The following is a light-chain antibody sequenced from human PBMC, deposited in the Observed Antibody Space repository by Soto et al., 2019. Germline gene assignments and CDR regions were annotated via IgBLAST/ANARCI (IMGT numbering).Light chain of an antibody. CDR1: QDISNH. J-gene: IGKJ5*01. CDR2: DAS. CDR3: QQYYNLPIT. Sequence: DIQMTQSPSSLSASVGDRVTITCQAGQDISNHLNWYQQKPGKAPKLLTYDASNLETGVPSRFSGSGSGTDFTVTISSLQPEDFATYSCQQYYNLPITFGQGTRLEIK. V-gene: IGKV1-33*01.